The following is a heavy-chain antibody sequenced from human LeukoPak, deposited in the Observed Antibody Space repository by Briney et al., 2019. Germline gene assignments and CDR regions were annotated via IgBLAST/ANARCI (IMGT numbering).Heavy chain of an antibody. V-gene: IGHV3-11*01. J-gene: IGHJ4*02. CDR3: ATDVGQLWSPDN. CDR2: ISGSGNTI. CDR1: GFTFSDYY. D-gene: IGHD3-10*01. Sequence: PGGSLRLSCVASGFTFSDYYMSWIRQAPVKGLEWVSYISGSGNTIYYADSVKGRFSISRDNARNSVYLHMNSLRADDTAVYYCATDVGQLWSPDNWGQGTLVTVSS.